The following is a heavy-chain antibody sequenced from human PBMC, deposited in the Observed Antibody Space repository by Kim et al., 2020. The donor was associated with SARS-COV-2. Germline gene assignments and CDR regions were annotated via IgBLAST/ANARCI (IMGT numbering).Heavy chain of an antibody. Sequence: SETLSLTCAVYGGSFSGYYWSWIRQPPGKGLEWIGEINHSGSTKYNPSLKSRVTISVDTSKNQFSLKLSSVTAADTAVYYCARGLGYCSSTSCYALYYFDYWGQGTLVTVSS. CDR3: ARGLGYCSSTSCYALYYFDY. D-gene: IGHD2-2*01. J-gene: IGHJ4*02. V-gene: IGHV4-34*01. CDR2: INHSGST. CDR1: GGSFSGYY.